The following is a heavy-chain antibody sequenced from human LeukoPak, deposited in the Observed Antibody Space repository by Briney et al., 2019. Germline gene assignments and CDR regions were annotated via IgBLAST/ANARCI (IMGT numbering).Heavy chain of an antibody. D-gene: IGHD5-12*01. CDR2: INHSGSS. CDR1: GGSISSSNW. CDR3: ARGVGWMRAFDI. Sequence: SETLSLTCAVSGGSISSSNWWGGVRRPPGKGGEGIGEINHSGSSNYNPSLKRRVTISVETAKNKLSLKLSSVTAADTAVYYCARGVGWMRAFDIWGQGTMVTVSS. V-gene: IGHV4-4*02. J-gene: IGHJ3*02.